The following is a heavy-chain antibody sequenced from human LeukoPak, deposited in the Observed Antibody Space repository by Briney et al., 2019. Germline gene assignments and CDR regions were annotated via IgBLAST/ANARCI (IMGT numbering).Heavy chain of an antibody. J-gene: IGHJ4*02. D-gene: IGHD1-1*01. CDR1: GFPLSSYS. CDR3: ARVKGTYFDY. Sequence: PGGSLRLSCTVSGFPLSSYSMNWFRQAPGKGLEWVAYISASGSNIYYVDSVMGRFTVSRDNPKSSLFLQMNSPRAEDTAFYYCARVKGTYFDYWGQGALVTVSS. CDR2: ISASGSNI. V-gene: IGHV3-48*01.